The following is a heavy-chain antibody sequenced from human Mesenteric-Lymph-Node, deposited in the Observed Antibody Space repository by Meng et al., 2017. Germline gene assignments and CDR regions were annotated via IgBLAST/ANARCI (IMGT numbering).Heavy chain of an antibody. Sequence: SVKVSCKASGGTFSSYAISWVRQAPGQGLEWMGGIIPIFGTANYAQKFQGRVTITADESTSTAYMELSSLRSDDTAMYYCASDTTSWDFNYWGQGTLVTVSS. CDR1: GGTFSSYA. D-gene: IGHD1-14*01. J-gene: IGHJ4*02. V-gene: IGHV1-69*13. CDR2: IIPIFGTA. CDR3: ASDTTSWDFNY.